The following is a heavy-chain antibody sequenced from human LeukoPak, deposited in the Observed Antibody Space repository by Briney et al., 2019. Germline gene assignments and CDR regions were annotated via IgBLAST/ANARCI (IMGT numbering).Heavy chain of an antibody. V-gene: IGHV4-39*07. CDR2: IYYSGST. Sequence: SETLSLTCTVSGGSISSSSYYWGWIRQPPGKGLEWIGSIYYSGSTYYNPSLKSRVTISVDTSKNQFSLKLSSVTAADTAVYYCARAAIAVAGPFDYWGQGTLVTVSS. CDR1: GGSISSSSYY. J-gene: IGHJ4*02. D-gene: IGHD6-19*01. CDR3: ARAAIAVAGPFDY.